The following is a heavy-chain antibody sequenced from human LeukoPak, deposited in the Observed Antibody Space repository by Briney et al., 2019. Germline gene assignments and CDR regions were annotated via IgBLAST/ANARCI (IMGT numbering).Heavy chain of an antibody. D-gene: IGHD3-22*01. V-gene: IGHV3-21*01. Sequence: GGSLRLSCAASGFTFSNYHMNWVRQAPGQGLEWVSSVSSSSTYISYADSVKGRFTISRDNAKNSLYLQMSSLRTEDTAVYWCARGPHYYDGSGHPYFDFWGQGILVIVSS. J-gene: IGHJ4*02. CDR3: ARGPHYYDGSGHPYFDF. CDR2: VSSSSTYI. CDR1: GFTFSNYH.